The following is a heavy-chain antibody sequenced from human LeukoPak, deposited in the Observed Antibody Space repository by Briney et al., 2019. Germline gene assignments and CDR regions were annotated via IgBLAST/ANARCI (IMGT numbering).Heavy chain of an antibody. CDR2: ISGSGGST. CDR1: GFTFSSYA. CDR3: AKGSYYDSRGQSNHYYYMDL. V-gene: IGHV3-23*01. D-gene: IGHD3-22*01. J-gene: IGHJ6*03. Sequence: PGGSLRLSCAASGFTFSSYAMGWVRQAPGKGLEWVSAISGSGGSTYYADSVKGRFTISRDNSKNTLYLQMNSLRAEDTAVYYCAKGSYYDSRGQSNHYYYMDLWGKRTTVTVSS.